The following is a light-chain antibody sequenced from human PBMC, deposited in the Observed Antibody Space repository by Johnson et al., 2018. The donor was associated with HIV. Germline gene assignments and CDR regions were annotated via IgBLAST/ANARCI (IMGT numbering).Light chain of an antibody. Sequence: QSVLTQPPSVSAAPGQKVTISCSGSSSNIGNSYISWYQQLPGTAPKLLIYKNDQRPSGISDRFSGSKSATSATLGITGLQTGDEADYYCGTWDSSLSAGVFGTGTKVTVL. CDR1: SSNIGNSY. V-gene: IGLV1-51*02. J-gene: IGLJ1*01. CDR2: KND. CDR3: GTWDSSLSAGV.